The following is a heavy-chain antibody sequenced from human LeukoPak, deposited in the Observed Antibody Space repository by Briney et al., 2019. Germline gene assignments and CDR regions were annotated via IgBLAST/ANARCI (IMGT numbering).Heavy chain of an antibody. CDR3: ARSAMTDEYYFDY. CDR1: GFTVSSNY. V-gene: IGHV3-66*01. D-gene: IGHD2-21*02. Sequence: PGGSLRLSCAASGFTVSSNYMSWVRQAPGKGLEWVSVIYSGGSIYYADSVKGRFTISRDNSKNTLYLQMNSLRAEDTAVYYCARSAMTDEYYFDYWGQGTLVTVSS. J-gene: IGHJ4*02. CDR2: IYSGGSI.